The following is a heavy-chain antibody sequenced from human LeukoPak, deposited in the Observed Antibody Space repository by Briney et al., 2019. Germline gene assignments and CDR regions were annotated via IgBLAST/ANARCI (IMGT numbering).Heavy chain of an antibody. CDR2: IYTSGST. J-gene: IGHJ6*03. CDR3: ASTYGSGGYYYYYMDV. V-gene: IGHV4-61*02. D-gene: IGHD3-10*01. Sequence: SQTLSLTCTVSGGSISSGSYYWSWIRQPAGKGLEWIGRIYTSGSTNYNPSLKSRVTISVDTSKNQFSLKLSSVTAADTAVYYCASTYGSGGYYYYYMDVWGKGTTVTASS. CDR1: GGSISSGSYY.